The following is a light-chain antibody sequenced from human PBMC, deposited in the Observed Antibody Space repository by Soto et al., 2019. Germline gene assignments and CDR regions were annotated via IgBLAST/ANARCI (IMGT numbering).Light chain of an antibody. Sequence: EIVLTQSPGTLSLSPGERATLSCRASQSVSTVYVAWYQQKPGQAPRLLIYNASSRATGIPDRFSGSGSGTDFSLTISRLEPEDFAVYYCQQYSSSRFTFGPGTKVDIK. J-gene: IGKJ3*01. CDR3: QQYSSSRFT. CDR1: QSVSTVY. V-gene: IGKV3-20*01. CDR2: NAS.